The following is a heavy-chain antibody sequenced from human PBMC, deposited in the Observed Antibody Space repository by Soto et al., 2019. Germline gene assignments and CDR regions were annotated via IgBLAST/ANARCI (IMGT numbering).Heavy chain of an antibody. CDR1: GGSFSGYY. D-gene: IGHD6-19*01. CDR3: AREKYSSGWCHFDY. V-gene: IGHV4-34*01. Sequence: PSETLSLTCAVYGGSFSGYYWSWIRQPPGKGLEWIGEINHSGSTNYNPSLKSRVTISVDTSKNQYSLKLSSVTAADTAMYYCAREKYSSGWCHFDYWGQGTLVTVSS. J-gene: IGHJ4*02. CDR2: INHSGST.